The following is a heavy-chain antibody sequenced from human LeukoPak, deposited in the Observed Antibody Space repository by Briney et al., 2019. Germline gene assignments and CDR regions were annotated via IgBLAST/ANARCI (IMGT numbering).Heavy chain of an antibody. V-gene: IGHV1-18*01. CDR1: GGTFSSYA. J-gene: IGHJ4*02. Sequence: GASVKVSCKASGGTFSSYAISWVRQAPGQGLEWMGWISVYNGNTNYAQKFQGRVTMTTDTSTSTAHMELRSLRSDDTAVYYCARQGYSGHSQGAADYWGQGTLVTVSS. CDR2: ISVYNGNT. D-gene: IGHD4-23*01. CDR3: ARQGYSGHSQGAADY.